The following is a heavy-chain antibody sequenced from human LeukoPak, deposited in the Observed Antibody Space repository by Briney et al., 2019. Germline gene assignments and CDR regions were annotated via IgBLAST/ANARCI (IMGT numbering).Heavy chain of an antibody. V-gene: IGHV3-48*01. CDR3: ARDGRGPLFDY. D-gene: IGHD1-26*01. Sequence: GGSLRLSCAASGFTFSSYEMNWVRQVPGKGLEWVSYISSSSSTIYYADSVKGRFTISRDNAKNSLYLQMNSLRAEDTAVYYCARDGRGPLFDYWDQGTLVTVSS. J-gene: IGHJ4*02. CDR2: ISSSSSTI. CDR1: GFTFSSYE.